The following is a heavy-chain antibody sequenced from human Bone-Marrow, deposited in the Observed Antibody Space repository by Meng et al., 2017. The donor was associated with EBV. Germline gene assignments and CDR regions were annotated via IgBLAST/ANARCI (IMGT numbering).Heavy chain of an antibody. V-gene: IGHV3-21*01. CDR3: ARDRTSNRFDY. CDR1: GFTLRSYS. CDR2: ISSNSIDI. Sequence: EVQLVESGGGLVKPGDSLRLSCAASGFTLRSYSMNWVRLAPGKGLEWVSSISSNSIDIYYADLVKGRFTISRDNAKNSLFLQMNSLRAEDTAVYYCARDRTSNRFDYWGQGTLVTVSS. D-gene: IGHD2-8*01. J-gene: IGHJ4*02.